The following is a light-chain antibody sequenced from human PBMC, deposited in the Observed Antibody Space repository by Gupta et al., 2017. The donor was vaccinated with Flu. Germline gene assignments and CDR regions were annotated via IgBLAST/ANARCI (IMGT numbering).Light chain of an antibody. CDR2: GAS. CDR3: QQYDTSPLT. Sequence: ERATLSCRASQSLSNNYVAWYQQKPGQSPMLLIYGASSRATGIADRFGGSGSGTDFTLTISGLEAEDFAVYYCQQYDTSPLTFGGGTKVEIK. CDR1: QSLSNNY. J-gene: IGKJ4*01. V-gene: IGKV3-20*01.